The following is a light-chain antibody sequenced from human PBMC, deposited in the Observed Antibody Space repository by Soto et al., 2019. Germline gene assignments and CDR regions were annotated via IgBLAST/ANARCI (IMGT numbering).Light chain of an antibody. CDR2: AAS. CDR1: QGISRW. J-gene: IGKJ4*01. CDR3: QQANTFPLT. Sequence: DIQMTQSPSSVSASVGDRVTITCRASQGISRWLAWYQQQPGKAPKLLIYAASNLQSGVPSRFSDSGSGTDFTLTISSLQPEDFASYYCQQANTFPLTFGGGTKVEVK. V-gene: IGKV1-12*01.